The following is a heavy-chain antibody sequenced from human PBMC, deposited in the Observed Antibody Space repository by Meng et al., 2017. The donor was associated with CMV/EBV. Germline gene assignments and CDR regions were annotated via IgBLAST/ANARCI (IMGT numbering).Heavy chain of an antibody. CDR3: ARAGPIRFLEWLLYSSQDYYYYGMDV. Sequence: GGSLRLSCAASGFTFSSYAMHWVRQAPGKGLEWVAVISYDGSNKYYADSVKGRFTISRDNSKNTLYLQMNSLRAEDTAVYYCARAGPIRFLEWLLYSSQDYYYYGMDVWGQGTTVTVSS. D-gene: IGHD3-3*01. V-gene: IGHV3-30*04. J-gene: IGHJ6*02. CDR2: ISYDGSNK. CDR1: GFTFSSYA.